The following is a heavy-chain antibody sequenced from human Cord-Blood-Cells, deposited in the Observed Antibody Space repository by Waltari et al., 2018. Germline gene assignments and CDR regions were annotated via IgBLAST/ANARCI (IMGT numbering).Heavy chain of an antibody. Sequence: QLQLQESGPGLVKPSENLSLPCTVSGGSISSRSYYWGWISPPPAKVLEGVGSIYYSGSTYNNPSLKSRGTISVDTSKNQFSLKLSSVTAADTAVYYCARHRKNITIFGVVIISNWFDPWGQGTLVTVSS. D-gene: IGHD3-3*01. J-gene: IGHJ5*02. V-gene: IGHV4-39*01. CDR1: GGSISSRSYY. CDR2: IYYSGST. CDR3: ARHRKNITIFGVVIISNWFDP.